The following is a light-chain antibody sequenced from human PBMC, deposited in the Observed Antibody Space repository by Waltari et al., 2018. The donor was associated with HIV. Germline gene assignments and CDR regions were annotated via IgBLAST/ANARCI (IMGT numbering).Light chain of an antibody. Sequence: EIVLTQSQGTLSLSPGERATLPCRASQDINTNYIAWYQHRPGQAPRLLIYGAAGRATGIPDRFRGSGSGTDFTLTISGVEPEDFAVYYCQQCGTSPPNSFGQGTRLEIK. V-gene: IGKV3-20*01. J-gene: IGKJ2*03. CDR1: QDINTNY. CDR3: QQCGTSPPNS. CDR2: GAA.